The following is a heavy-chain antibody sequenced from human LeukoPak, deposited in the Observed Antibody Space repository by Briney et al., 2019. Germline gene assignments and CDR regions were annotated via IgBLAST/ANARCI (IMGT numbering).Heavy chain of an antibody. Sequence: GGSLRLSCAASGFTFSIYGMYWVRQAPGKGLEWVAFIRYDGSKTYYADSVKGRFTISRDNSKNTLYLQMNSLRPEDTAVYYCAKDRGSLLLRGITLDYWGQGALVTVSS. D-gene: IGHD3-10*01. J-gene: IGHJ4*02. CDR1: GFTFSIYG. V-gene: IGHV3-30*02. CDR3: AKDRGSLLLRGITLDY. CDR2: IRYDGSKT.